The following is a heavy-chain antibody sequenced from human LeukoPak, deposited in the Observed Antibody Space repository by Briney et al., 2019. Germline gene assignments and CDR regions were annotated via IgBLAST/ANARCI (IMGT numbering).Heavy chain of an antibody. CDR3: ARDRHEGDRYRVDP. V-gene: IGHV3-53*01. CDR1: GFTVSSNY. D-gene: IGHD5-12*01. J-gene: IGHJ5*02. CDR2: IYSGGST. Sequence: GGSLRLSCAASGFTVSSNYMSWVRQAPGKGLEWVSVIYSGGSTYYADSVKGRFTISRDNSKNTLYLQMNSLRAEDTAVYYCARDRHEGDRYRVDPWGQGTLVTVSS.